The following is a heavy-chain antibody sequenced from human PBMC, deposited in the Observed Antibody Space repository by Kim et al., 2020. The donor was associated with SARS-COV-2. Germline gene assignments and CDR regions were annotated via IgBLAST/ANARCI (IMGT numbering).Heavy chain of an antibody. Sequence: IYAQKCQGRVTMTEDTSTGTAYMELSSLRSEDTAVYYCATDLDGYTLDYWGQGTLVTVSS. D-gene: IGHD5-12*01. J-gene: IGHJ4*02. V-gene: IGHV1-24*01. CDR3: ATDLDGYTLDY.